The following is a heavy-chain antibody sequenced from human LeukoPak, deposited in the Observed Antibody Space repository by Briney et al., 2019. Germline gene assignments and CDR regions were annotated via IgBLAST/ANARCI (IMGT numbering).Heavy chain of an antibody. CDR1: GGSFSGYY. J-gene: IGHJ6*03. CDR2: INHSGST. Sequence: SESLSLTCAVYGGSFSGYYWSWIRQPPGKGLEWIGEINHSGSTNYNPSLKSRVTISVDTSKNQFSLKLSSVTAADTAVYYCARRYYYYYYMDVWGKGTTVTVSS. CDR3: ARRYYYYYYMDV. V-gene: IGHV4-34*01.